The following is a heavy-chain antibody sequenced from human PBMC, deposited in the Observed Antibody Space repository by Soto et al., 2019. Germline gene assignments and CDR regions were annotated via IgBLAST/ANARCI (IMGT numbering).Heavy chain of an antibody. CDR1: GYTFTSYG. CDR3: ARVGTRDIVVVPAASVDY. D-gene: IGHD2-2*01. V-gene: IGHV1-18*01. Sequence: ASVKVSCKASGYTFTSYGISWVRQAPGQGLEWMGWISAYNGNTNYAQKLQGRVTMTTDTSTSTAYMELRSLRSDDTAAYYCARVGTRDIVVVPAASVDYWGQGTLVTVSS. J-gene: IGHJ4*02. CDR2: ISAYNGNT.